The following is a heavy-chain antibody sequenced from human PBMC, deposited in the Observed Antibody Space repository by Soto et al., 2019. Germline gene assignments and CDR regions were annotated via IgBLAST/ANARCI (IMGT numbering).Heavy chain of an antibody. CDR1: GGSISSYY. CDR3: ARASGRYYDSSGYIDD. J-gene: IGHJ4*02. Sequence: PSETLSLTCTVSGGSISSYYWSWIRQPPGKGLEWIGYIYYSGSTNYNPSLKSRVTISVDTSKNQFSLKLSSVTAADTAVYYCARASGRYYDSSGYIDDWGQGTLVTVSS. CDR2: IYYSGST. D-gene: IGHD3-22*01. V-gene: IGHV4-59*01.